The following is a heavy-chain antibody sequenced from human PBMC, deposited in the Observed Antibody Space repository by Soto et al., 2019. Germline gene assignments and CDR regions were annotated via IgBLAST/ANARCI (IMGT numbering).Heavy chain of an antibody. CDR1: GYTFTSYG. J-gene: IGHJ6*02. CDR2: ISAYNGKT. CDR3: ARGGDVNYYHGMDV. V-gene: IGHV1-18*01. D-gene: IGHD5-12*01. Sequence: QVQLVQSGGEVKKPGASVKLSCTASGYTFTSYGISWVRQAPGQGLEWMGWISAYNGKTNYAQNVQGRVTMTKDTSTRPAYMDLRSLRSDDTAVYYCARGGDVNYYHGMDVWGQGTTVTVSS.